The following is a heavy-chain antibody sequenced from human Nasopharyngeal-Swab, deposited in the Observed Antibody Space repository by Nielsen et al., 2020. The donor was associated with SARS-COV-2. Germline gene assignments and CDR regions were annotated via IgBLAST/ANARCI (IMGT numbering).Heavy chain of an antibody. D-gene: IGHD4-17*01. J-gene: IGHJ6*02. CDR3: ARDLATVTTTPGMDV. Sequence: VRQMPGKGLEWVAVIWYDGSNKYYADSVKGRFTISRDNSKNTLYLQMNSLRAEDTAVYYCARDLATVTTTPGMDVWDQGTTVTVSS. CDR2: IWYDGSNK. V-gene: IGHV3-33*01.